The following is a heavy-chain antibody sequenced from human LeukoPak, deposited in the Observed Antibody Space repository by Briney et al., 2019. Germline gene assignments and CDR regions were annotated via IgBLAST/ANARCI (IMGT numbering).Heavy chain of an antibody. Sequence: PGGSLRLSCATSGFTFSNYGMHWVRQAPGKGLEWVAFIRFDGSTKYYADSVKGRFTISRDNSKNTLYLQMNSLESEDTAVYYCAKDRWGAVASFDYWGQGTLVTVSS. CDR3: AKDRWGAVASFDY. J-gene: IGHJ4*02. CDR1: GFTFSNYG. D-gene: IGHD6-19*01. CDR2: IRFDGSTK. V-gene: IGHV3-30*02.